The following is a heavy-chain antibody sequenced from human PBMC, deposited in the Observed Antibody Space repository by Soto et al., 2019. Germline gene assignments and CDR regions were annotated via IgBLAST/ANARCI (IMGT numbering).Heavy chain of an antibody. D-gene: IGHD2-8*01. J-gene: IGHJ6*02. V-gene: IGHV1-2*04. CDR2: INPKSGGT. CDR3: ARGDSTDCSNGVCSFFYNHDMDV. Sequence: ASVKVSCKASGYSFTDYHIHWVRQAPGQGLEWLGRINPKSGGTSTAQKFQGWVTMTTDTSISTASMGLTRLTSDDTAIYYCARGDSTDCSNGVCSFFYNHDMDVWGQGTTVTASS. CDR1: GYSFTDYH.